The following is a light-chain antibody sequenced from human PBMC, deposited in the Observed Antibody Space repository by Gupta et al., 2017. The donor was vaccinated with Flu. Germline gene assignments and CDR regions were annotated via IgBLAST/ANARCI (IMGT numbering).Light chain of an antibody. CDR1: PDTKHY. CDR3: KQDHPFPLT. V-gene: IGKV1-33*01. Sequence: DIEIIPSPTSLSASLGDRVTITFQATPDTKHYLNWYQLKPGQAPRILIYDASDWETGVPPRFSGTGSGTHFTLTISSLVPEDVGTYYCKQDHPFPLTFGGGTKVEMK. CDR2: DAS. J-gene: IGKJ4*01.